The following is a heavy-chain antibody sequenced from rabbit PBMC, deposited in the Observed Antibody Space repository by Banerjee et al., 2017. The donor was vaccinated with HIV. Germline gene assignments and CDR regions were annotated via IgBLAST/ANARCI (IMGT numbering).Heavy chain of an antibody. D-gene: IGHD4-2*01. J-gene: IGHJ4*01. CDR2: IYTGSGFT. CDR1: GFSFSSSYY. Sequence: QSLEESGGGLVQPEGSLTLTCTASGFSFSSSYYMCWVRQAPGKGLEWIGCIYTGSGFTWYASWAKGRFAISKTSSTTVTLQMTSLTAADTATYFCARDGASGNDNFNLWGPGTLVTVS. V-gene: IGHV1S40*01. CDR3: ARDGASGNDNFNL.